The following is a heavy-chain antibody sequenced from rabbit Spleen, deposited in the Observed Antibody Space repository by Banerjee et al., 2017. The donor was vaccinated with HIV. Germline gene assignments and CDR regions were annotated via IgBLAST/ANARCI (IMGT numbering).Heavy chain of an antibody. CDR3: AREVEIYGGYDGSGYPNYGMDL. CDR1: GFTISSYY. Sequence: QEQLVESGGGLVQPEGSLTLTCKASGFTISSYYMNWVRQAPGKGLEWIGYIDPVFGITYYANWVNGRFSISRENAQNTVFLQMTSLTAADTATYFCAREVEIYGGYDGSGYPNYGMDLWGPGTLVTVS. V-gene: IGHV1S47*01. J-gene: IGHJ6*01. CDR2: IDPVFGIT. D-gene: IGHD6-1*01.